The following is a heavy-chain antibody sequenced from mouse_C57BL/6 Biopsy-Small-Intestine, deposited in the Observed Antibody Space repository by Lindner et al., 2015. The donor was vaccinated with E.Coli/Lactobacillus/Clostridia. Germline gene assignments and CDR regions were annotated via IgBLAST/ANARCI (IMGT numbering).Heavy chain of an antibody. D-gene: IGHD1-1*01. V-gene: IGHV3-8*01. CDR3: ARYSRYGSSPLYWYFDV. Sequence: VQLQESGPGLAKPSQTLSLTCSVTGYSITSDYWNWIRKFPGNKLEYMGYISYSGSTYYNPSLKSRISITRDTSKNQYYLRLNSVTTEDTATYYCARYSRYGSSPLYWYFDVWGTGTTVTSPQ. CDR1: GYSITSDY. J-gene: IGHJ1*03. CDR2: ISYSGST.